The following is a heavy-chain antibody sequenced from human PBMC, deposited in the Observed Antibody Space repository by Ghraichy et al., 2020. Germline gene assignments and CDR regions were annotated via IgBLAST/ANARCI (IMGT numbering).Heavy chain of an antibody. V-gene: IGHV3-7*01. D-gene: IGHD2-15*01. J-gene: IGHJ4*02. CDR2: INQDGSGT. CDR3: ARDRGPNTLDY. Sequence: WVANINQDGSGTYYMDSVKGRYTISRDRGKNSLYLQINSLRAEDTAVFYCARDRGPNTLDYWVPGTLFTVSS.